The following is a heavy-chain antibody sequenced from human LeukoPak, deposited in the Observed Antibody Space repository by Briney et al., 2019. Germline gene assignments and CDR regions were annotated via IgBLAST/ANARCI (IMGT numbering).Heavy chain of an antibody. Sequence: SETLSLTCTVSGGSISGYYWSWIRQPPGKGRQFIGYIHYTGSTNYNPSLESRVTLSVDTSKNQFSPKLRSVTAADTAVYYCARLSKDTVVLPAAMAHYFDYWGQGTLVTVSS. D-gene: IGHD2-2*01. J-gene: IGHJ4*02. CDR3: ARLSKDTVVLPAAMAHYFDY. V-gene: IGHV4-59*08. CDR2: IHYTGST. CDR1: GGSISGYY.